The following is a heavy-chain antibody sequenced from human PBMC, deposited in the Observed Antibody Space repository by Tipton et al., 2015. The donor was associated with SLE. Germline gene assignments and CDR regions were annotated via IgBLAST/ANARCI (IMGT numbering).Heavy chain of an antibody. J-gene: IGHJ6*03. D-gene: IGHD3-3*01. V-gene: IGHV4-38-2*02. Sequence: TLSLTCTVSGYSINNGFYWGWIRQPPGKGLEWIGIIYHSGTTYYNPSLKSRVTISVDTSKNQFSLRLSSVTAADTTMYYCARDLYDFWSGYTLSGAMDVWGKGTTVTVSS. CDR2: IYHSGTT. CDR1: GYSINNGFY. CDR3: ARDLYDFWSGYTLSGAMDV.